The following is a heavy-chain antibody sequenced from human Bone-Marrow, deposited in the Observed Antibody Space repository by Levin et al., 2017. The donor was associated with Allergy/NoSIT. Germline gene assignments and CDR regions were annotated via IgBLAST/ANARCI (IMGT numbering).Heavy chain of an antibody. CDR3: ARGRGTTYYGSGSYYFSY. CDR1: GGSFSGYY. V-gene: IGHV4-34*01. CDR2: IIHSGST. J-gene: IGHJ4*02. Sequence: PSETLSLTCGVYGGSFSGYYWSWIRQAPGKGLEWIAEIIHSGSTNYNPSLKSRVTISVDTSKNQVSLNLSSVTAADTAVYYCARGRGTTYYGSGSYYFSYWGQGTLVTVSS. D-gene: IGHD3-10*01.